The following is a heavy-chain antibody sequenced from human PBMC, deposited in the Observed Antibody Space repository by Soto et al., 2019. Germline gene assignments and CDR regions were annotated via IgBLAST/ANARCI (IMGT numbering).Heavy chain of an antibody. Sequence: SETLSLTCAVYGGSFSGYYWSWIRQPPGKGLEWIGEINHSGSTNYNPSLKSRVTISVDTSKNQFSLKLSSVTAADTAVYYCARGHSPYYYDSSGTFDPWGQGTLVTVSS. D-gene: IGHD3-22*01. J-gene: IGHJ5*02. V-gene: IGHV4-34*01. CDR3: ARGHSPYYYDSSGTFDP. CDR1: GGSFSGYY. CDR2: INHSGST.